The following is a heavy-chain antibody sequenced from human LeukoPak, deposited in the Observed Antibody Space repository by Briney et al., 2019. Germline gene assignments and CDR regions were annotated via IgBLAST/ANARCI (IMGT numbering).Heavy chain of an antibody. CDR2: IYHTGIT. D-gene: IGHD3-10*01. CDR3: ASQNAYYYHIDV. V-gene: IGHV4-38-2*01. CDR1: GQSFSTGYY. Sequence: SETLSLTCVVAGQSFSTGYYWALIRKPPGKGLEWIGNIYHTGITYYNPSLKSRVTISLDKSRNQFSLNLNSVTASDTAMYYCASQNAYYYHIDVWGKGTTVTVSS. J-gene: IGHJ6*03.